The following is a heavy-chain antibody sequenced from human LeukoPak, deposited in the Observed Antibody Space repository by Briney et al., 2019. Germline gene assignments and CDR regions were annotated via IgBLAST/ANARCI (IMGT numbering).Heavy chain of an antibody. D-gene: IGHD6-19*01. CDR2: ISSSSTNT. J-gene: IGHJ4*02. CDR1: GFTFRSHA. CDR3: AKPSSGYGSFDS. V-gene: IGHV3-23*01. Sequence: GGSLRLSCPASGFTFRSHAMSWVRQAPGKRLEWVSAISSSSTNTYYADSVKGHFTISRDNSKNTLYLQMNSLKAEDTAVYYCAKPSSGYGSFDSWGQGTLVTVSS.